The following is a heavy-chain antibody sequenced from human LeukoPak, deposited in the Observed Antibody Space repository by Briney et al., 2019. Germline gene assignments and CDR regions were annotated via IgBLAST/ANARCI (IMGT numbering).Heavy chain of an antibody. Sequence: GGSLRLSCAASGFTFSPYPMNWVRQAPGKGQEWVSYISGGSDTIHYADSVKGRFTISRDNAKNSLYLQMNSLRAEDTAVYYCARDLGRDRYFDSWGQGTLVTVSS. CDR1: GFTFSPYP. CDR2: ISGGSDTI. CDR3: ARDLGRDRYFDS. V-gene: IGHV3-48*04. J-gene: IGHJ4*02. D-gene: IGHD5-24*01.